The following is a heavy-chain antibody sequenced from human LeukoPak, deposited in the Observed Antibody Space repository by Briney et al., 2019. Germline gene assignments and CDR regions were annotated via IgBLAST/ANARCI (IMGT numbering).Heavy chain of an antibody. D-gene: IGHD3-16*01. CDR2: IYYSGTT. J-gene: IGHJ3*02. CDR3: AGHGRREALRHSAFDI. Sequence: SETLSLTCTVSGGSISSSSYYWSWIRQPPGKGLEWIGSIYYSGTTYYNPSLASRLTMSVDTSKNQFSLNLNSVTATDTAVYYCAGHGRREALRHSAFDIWGQRTMVTVSS. V-gene: IGHV4-39*01. CDR1: GGSISSSSYY.